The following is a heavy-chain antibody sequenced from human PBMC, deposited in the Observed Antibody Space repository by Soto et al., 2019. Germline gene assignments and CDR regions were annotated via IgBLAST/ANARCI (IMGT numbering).Heavy chain of an antibody. D-gene: IGHD4-17*01. CDR1: GDSISDSSFY. CDR3: ARHPDYGGNYYYYGMDV. V-gene: IGHV4-39*01. Sequence: QLQLQESGPGLVKPSETLSLTCTSSGDSISDSSFYWAWIRQPPGKGLEWIGSIYYKGYTKYNPCLESRVTITVDTSRNKFSLGLSSVTAADTAVYFCARHPDYGGNYYYYGMDVWGPGTTVIVSS. CDR2: IYYKGYT. J-gene: IGHJ6*02.